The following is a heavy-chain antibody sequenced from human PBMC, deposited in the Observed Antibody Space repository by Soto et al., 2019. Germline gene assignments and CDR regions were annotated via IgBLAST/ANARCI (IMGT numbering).Heavy chain of an antibody. CDR1: GFIVSSNY. V-gene: IGHV3-53*01. CDR3: ARTVVVVTATPGAFDI. CDR2: IYSGGST. J-gene: IGHJ3*02. D-gene: IGHD2-15*01. Sequence: GGSLRLSCAASGFIVSSNYMSWVRQAPGKGLEWVSVIYSGGSTYYADSVKGRFTISRDNSKNTLYLQMNSLRAEDTAVYYCARTVVVVTATPGAFDIWGQGTMVTVSS.